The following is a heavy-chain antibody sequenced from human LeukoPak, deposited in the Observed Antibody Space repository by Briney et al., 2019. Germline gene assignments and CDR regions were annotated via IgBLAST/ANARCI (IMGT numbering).Heavy chain of an antibody. D-gene: IGHD6-25*01. CDR1: GFTVSSNY. Sequence: GGSLRLSCAASGFTVSSNYMSWVRQAPGKGLEWVPVIYSGGSTYYADSVKGRSTISRHNSKNTLYLQMNSLRTEDTAVYYCARVTRPAAFYYGMDVWGQGTTVTVSS. V-gene: IGHV3-53*04. CDR3: ARVTRPAAFYYGMDV. J-gene: IGHJ6*02. CDR2: IYSGGST.